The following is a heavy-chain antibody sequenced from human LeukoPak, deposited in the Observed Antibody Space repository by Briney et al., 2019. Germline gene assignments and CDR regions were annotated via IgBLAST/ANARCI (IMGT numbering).Heavy chain of an antibody. J-gene: IGHJ4*02. V-gene: IGHV4-34*01. Sequence: SETLSLTCAVYGGSFSGYYWSWIRQPPGKGLEWIGEINHSGSTNYNPSLKSRVTISVDTSKNQFSLKLSSVTAADTAVYYCARDIHFDYWGQGTPVTVSS. CDR1: GGSFSGYY. CDR3: ARDIHFDY. CDR2: INHSGST.